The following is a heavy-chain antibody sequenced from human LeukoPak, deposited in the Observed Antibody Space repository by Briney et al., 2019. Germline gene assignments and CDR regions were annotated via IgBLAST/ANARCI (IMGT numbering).Heavy chain of an antibody. D-gene: IGHD2-2*01. CDR1: GFTFSSYA. CDR2: ISGSGGST. V-gene: IGHV3-23*01. CDR3: AKIEYCSSTSCYYFDY. J-gene: IGHJ4*02. Sequence: PGGSLRLSCAASGFTFSSYAMSWVRQAPGKGLEWVSAISGSGGSTYYADSVKGRFTISRDNSKNTLYLQMNSLRAEDTAVYYCAKIEYCSSTSCYYFDYWGLGTLVTVSS.